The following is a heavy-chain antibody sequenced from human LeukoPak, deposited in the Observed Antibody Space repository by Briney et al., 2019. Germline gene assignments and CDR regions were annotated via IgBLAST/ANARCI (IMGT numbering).Heavy chain of an antibody. CDR3: ARAGVVVTTYDY. CDR2: ISSSGSTI. J-gene: IGHJ4*02. Sequence: HPGGSLRLSCAASGFTFSSYEMNWVRQAPGKGLEWVSYISSSGSTIYYADSVKGRFTISRDNAKNSLYLQMNSLRAEDTAVYYCARAGVVVTTYDYWGQGTLVTVSS. D-gene: IGHD2-21*02. CDR1: GFTFSSYE. V-gene: IGHV3-48*03.